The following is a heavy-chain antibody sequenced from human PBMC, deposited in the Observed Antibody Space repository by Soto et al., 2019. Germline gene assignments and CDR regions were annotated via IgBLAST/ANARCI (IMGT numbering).Heavy chain of an antibody. V-gene: IGHV3-48*03. D-gene: IGHD3-9*01. Sequence: EVQLVESGGNLVQPGGSLRLSCAASGFTFSNFEMHWVRQAPGKGLEWVSYINTAGSTKYYAESVKGRFTISRDNARNSLFLQMNSLRAEETAVYYCARAECSSPDCLTAYYSYGLDVWGQGSTVTVSS. CDR2: INTAGSTK. J-gene: IGHJ6*02. CDR3: ARAECSSPDCLTAYYSYGLDV. CDR1: GFTFSNFE.